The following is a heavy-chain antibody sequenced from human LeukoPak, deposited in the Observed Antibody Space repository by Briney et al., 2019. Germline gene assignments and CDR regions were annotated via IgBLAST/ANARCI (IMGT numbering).Heavy chain of an antibody. D-gene: IGHD3-3*01. J-gene: IGHJ4*02. V-gene: IGHV3-20*04. CDR1: GFTFDDYA. CDR3: AIVKGSGYRNSIDY. CDR2: INWNGGST. Sequence: PGESLRLSCAASGFTFDDYAMNWVRQAPGKGLEWVSGINWNGGSTYYRDSVKGRFTISRDNAKNSLYLQMNSLRAEDTALYYRAIVKGSGYRNSIDYWGQGTQVTVSS.